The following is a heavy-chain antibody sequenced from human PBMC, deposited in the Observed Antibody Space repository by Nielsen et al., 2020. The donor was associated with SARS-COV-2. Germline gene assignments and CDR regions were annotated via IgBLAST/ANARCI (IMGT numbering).Heavy chain of an antibody. Sequence: SETLSLTCSVSNEITPHYWSWVRQTPGKGLEWIGYIYYSGNTSYSPSLKSRVNISIDKSKNQFSLTLKSVTAADTAVYYCAKFRGLGRSVGALDVWGPGTKVTVSS. CDR1: NEITPHY. J-gene: IGHJ3*01. V-gene: IGHV4-59*11. CDR3: AKFRGLGRSVGALDV. CDR2: IYYSGNT. D-gene: IGHD3-10*01.